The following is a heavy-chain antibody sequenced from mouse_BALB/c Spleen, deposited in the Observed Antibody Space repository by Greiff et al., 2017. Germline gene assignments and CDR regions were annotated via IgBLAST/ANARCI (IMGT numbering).Heavy chain of an antibody. CDR2: ISYSGST. D-gene: IGHD1-1*01. CDR1: GDSITSGY. J-gene: IGHJ3*01. Sequence: VQLQQSGPSLVKPSQTLSLTCSVTGDSITSGYWNWIRKFPGNKLEYMGYISYSGSTYYNPSLKSRISITRDTSKNQYYLQLNSVTTEDTATYYCARYNGSEGFFAYWGQGTLVTVSA. V-gene: IGHV3-8*02. CDR3: ARYNGSEGFFAY.